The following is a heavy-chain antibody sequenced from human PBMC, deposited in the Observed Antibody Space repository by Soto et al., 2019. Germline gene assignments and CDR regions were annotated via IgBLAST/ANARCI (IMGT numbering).Heavy chain of an antibody. CDR3: AKGSYDSSGYYLFPFDY. D-gene: IGHD3-22*01. CDR2: ISGSGGST. V-gene: IGHV3-23*01. J-gene: IGHJ4*02. CDR1: GFTFRSYA. Sequence: PGGSLRLSCAASGFTFRSYAMSWVRQAPGKGLEWVSAISGSGGSTYYADSVKGRFTISRDNSKNTLYLQMNSLRAEDTAVYYCAKGSYDSSGYYLFPFDYWGQGTLVTVSS.